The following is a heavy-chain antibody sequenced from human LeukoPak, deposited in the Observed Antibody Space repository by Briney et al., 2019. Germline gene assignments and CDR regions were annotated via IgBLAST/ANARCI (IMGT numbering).Heavy chain of an antibody. D-gene: IGHD3-16*01. CDR3: ARDLWGYDYVWGTLGY. J-gene: IGHJ4*02. CDR2: ISYDGSNK. V-gene: IGHV3-30*03. CDR1: GFTFSSYA. Sequence: GGSLRLSCAASGFTFSSYAMYWVRQAPGKGLEWVAVISYDGSNKYYGDSVKGRFTISRDNSKNTLSLQMNSLRAEDTAVYYCARDLWGYDYVWGTLGYWGQGTLVTVSS.